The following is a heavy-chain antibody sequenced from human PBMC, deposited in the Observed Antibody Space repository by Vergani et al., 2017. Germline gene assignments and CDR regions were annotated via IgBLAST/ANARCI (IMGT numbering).Heavy chain of an antibody. Sequence: QVQLVESGGGVVQPGRSLRLSCAASGFTFSSYGMHWVRQAPGKGLEWVAVISYDGSNKYYADSVKGRFTISRDNSKNTLYLQMNSLRAEDTAVYDCATDLGYYGSGSRLRLYAFDIWGQGTMVTVSS. D-gene: IGHD3-10*01. CDR2: ISYDGSNK. J-gene: IGHJ3*02. V-gene: IGHV3-30*03. CDR3: ATDLGYYGSGSRLRLYAFDI. CDR1: GFTFSSYG.